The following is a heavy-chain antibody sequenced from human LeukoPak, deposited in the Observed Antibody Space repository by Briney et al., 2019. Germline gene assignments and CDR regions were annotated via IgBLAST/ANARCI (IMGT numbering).Heavy chain of an antibody. J-gene: IGHJ5*02. CDR3: ARGTTVVTPWFDP. CDR2: IYYTGST. CDR1: GGSISTYY. D-gene: IGHD4-23*01. Sequence: SETLSLTCIVSGGSISTYYWNWVRQPPGKGLEWIGYIYYTGSTNYNPSLRSRVTISVDTSKNQFSLKLTSVTAADTAVYYCARGTTVVTPWFDPWDQGTLVTVSS. V-gene: IGHV4-59*01.